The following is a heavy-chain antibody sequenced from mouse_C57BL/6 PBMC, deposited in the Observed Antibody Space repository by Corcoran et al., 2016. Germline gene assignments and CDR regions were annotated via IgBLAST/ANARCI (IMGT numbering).Heavy chain of an antibody. CDR1: GYAFSSYW. CDR2: IYPGDGDT. D-gene: IGHD2-1*01. CDR3: ARYGNYVGNAMDY. J-gene: IGHJ4*01. V-gene: IGHV1-80*01. Sequence: QVQLQQSGAELVKPGASVKISCKASGYAFSSYWVNWVKQRPGKGLEWIGQIYPGDGDTNYNGKFKGKATLTADKSSSTAYMQLSSLTSEDSAVYFCARYGNYVGNAMDYWGQGTSVTVSS.